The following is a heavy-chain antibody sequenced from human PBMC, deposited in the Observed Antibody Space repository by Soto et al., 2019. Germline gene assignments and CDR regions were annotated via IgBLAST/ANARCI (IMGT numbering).Heavy chain of an antibody. CDR3: ARDLRYSYGGSYYFDY. CDR1: GGTFSSYA. V-gene: IGHV1-69*13. Sequence: ASVKVSCKASGGTFSSYAISWVRQAPGQGLEWMGGIIPIFGTANYAQKFQGRVTITADESTSTAYMELSSLRSEDTAVYYCARDLRYSYGGSYYFDYWGQGTLVTVSS. D-gene: IGHD5-18*01. CDR2: IIPIFGTA. J-gene: IGHJ4*02.